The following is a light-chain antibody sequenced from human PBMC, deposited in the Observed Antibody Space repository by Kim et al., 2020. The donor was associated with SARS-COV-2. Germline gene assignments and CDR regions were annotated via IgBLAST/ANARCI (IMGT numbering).Light chain of an antibody. CDR3: QQRSNWPPGALT. V-gene: IGKV3-11*01. J-gene: IGKJ4*01. Sequence: GERATLSCRASQSVSSYLAWYQQKPGQAPRLLIYDASNRATCIPARFSGSGSGTDFTLTISSLEPEDFAVYYCQQRSNWPPGALTFGGGTKVDIK. CDR2: DAS. CDR1: QSVSSY.